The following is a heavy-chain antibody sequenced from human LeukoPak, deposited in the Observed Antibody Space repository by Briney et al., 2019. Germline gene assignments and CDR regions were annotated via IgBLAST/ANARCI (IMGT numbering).Heavy chain of an antibody. V-gene: IGHV4-34*01. CDR1: GGSFRGYY. J-gene: IGHJ4*02. CDR2: INHSGST. Sequence: SETLSLTCAVYGGSFRGYYWSWIRQPPGKGLEWIGEINHSGSTNYNPSLKSRVTISVDTSKNQFSLKLSSVTAADTAVYYCARGRPKMATISGVLRTYYFDYWGQGTLVTVSS. D-gene: IGHD5-24*01. CDR3: ARGRPKMATISGVLRTYYFDY.